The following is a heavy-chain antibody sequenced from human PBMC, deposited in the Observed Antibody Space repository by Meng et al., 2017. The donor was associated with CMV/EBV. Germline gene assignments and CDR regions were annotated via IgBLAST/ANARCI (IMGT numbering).Heavy chain of an antibody. J-gene: IGHJ6*02. Sequence: SETLSLTCAVYGGSFSGYYWSWIRQPPGKGLEWIGEINHSGSTNYNPSLKSGVTISVDTSKNQFSLKLSSVTAADTAVYYCATLYSGSYYYYYYYYGMDVWGQGTTVTVSS. V-gene: IGHV4-34*01. CDR2: INHSGST. CDR3: ATLYSGSYYYYYYYYGMDV. D-gene: IGHD3-10*01. CDR1: GGSFSGYY.